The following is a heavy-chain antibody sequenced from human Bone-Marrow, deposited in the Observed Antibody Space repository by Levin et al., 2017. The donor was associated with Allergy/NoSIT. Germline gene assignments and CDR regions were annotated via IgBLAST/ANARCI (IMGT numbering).Heavy chain of an antibody. J-gene: IGHJ4*02. D-gene: IGHD3-10*01. V-gene: IGHV4-61*08. CDR2: VYTSGST. Sequence: SETLSLTCTVSGASVTSGGYYWTWIRQRPGTGLEWIGYVYTSGSTNYNPSLKSRVTMSVDTSKNTFSLKLASVTAADTAVYYCARSDYYGSGTYYSHYFDFWGQGTLVTVSS. CDR1: GASVTSGGYY. CDR3: ARSDYYGSGTYYSHYFDF.